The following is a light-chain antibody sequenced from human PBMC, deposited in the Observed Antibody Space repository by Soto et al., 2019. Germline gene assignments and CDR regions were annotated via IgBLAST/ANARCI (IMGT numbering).Light chain of an antibody. CDR3: QQYNSFPPT. CDR1: QDISNY. Sequence: DIQMTQSPSSLSASVGDRVTISCRASQDISNYLAWFQLKPGKAPKPLIYSASSLQSGVPSKFNGSGSGRDFTLTISSLQPEDFATYYCQQYNSFPPTFGGGTKVEIK. V-gene: IGKV1-16*02. CDR2: SAS. J-gene: IGKJ4*01.